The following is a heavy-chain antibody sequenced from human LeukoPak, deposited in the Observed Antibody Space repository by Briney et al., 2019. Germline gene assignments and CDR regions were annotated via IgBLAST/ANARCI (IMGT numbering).Heavy chain of an antibody. Sequence: PGGSLRLSCAASGFTFSRYDMHWVRQVIGKGLEWVSAIGTVGDTYYPGSVKGRFTISREDAKNSLYLQMNGLRAGDTAVYYCARQRETAVAGTGFDYWGQGTLVTVSS. V-gene: IGHV3-13*01. D-gene: IGHD6-19*01. CDR1: GFTFSRYD. J-gene: IGHJ4*02. CDR2: IGTVGDT. CDR3: ARQRETAVAGTGFDY.